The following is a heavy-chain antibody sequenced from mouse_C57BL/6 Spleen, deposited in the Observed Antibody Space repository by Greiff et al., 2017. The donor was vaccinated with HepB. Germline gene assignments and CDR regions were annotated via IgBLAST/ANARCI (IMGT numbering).Heavy chain of an antibody. D-gene: IGHD1-1*01. V-gene: IGHV1-50*01. CDR1: GYTFTSYW. Sequence: QVQLQQPGAELVKPGASVKLSCKASGYTFTSYWMQWVKQRPGQGLEWIGEIDPSDSYTNYNQKFKGKATLTVDTSSSTAYMQLSSLKSEDSAVYYCARDYYGSSPLDFDYWGQGTTLTVSS. J-gene: IGHJ2*01. CDR2: IDPSDSYT. CDR3: ARDYYGSSPLDFDY.